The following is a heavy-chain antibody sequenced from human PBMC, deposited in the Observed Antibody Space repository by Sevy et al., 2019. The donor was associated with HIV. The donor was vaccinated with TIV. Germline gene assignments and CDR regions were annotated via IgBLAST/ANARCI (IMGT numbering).Heavy chain of an antibody. D-gene: IGHD1-26*01. J-gene: IGHJ1*01. CDR1: GYTFTGYY. V-gene: IGHV1-2*06. CDR2: INPNSGGT. Sequence: ASVKVSCKASGYTFTGYYMHWVRQAPGQGLEWMGRINPNSGGTNYAQKFQGRVTMTRDTSISTAYRELSRLRSDDTAVYYCARGSIVGATSEYFQHWGQGTLVTVSS. CDR3: ARGSIVGATSEYFQH.